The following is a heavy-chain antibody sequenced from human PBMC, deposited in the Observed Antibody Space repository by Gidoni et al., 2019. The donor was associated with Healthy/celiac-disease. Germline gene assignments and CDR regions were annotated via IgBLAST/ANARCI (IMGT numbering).Heavy chain of an antibody. CDR1: GFTVSSNY. CDR2: IYSGGST. J-gene: IGHJ4*02. V-gene: IGHV3-66*01. D-gene: IGHD5-12*01. CDR3: ARGLSEVVATIRPGIRRKYYFDY. Sequence: EVQLVESGGGLVQPGGSLRLSCAASGFTVSSNYMRWVRQAPGKGLEWGSVIYSGGSTYYADSVKGRFTISRDNSKNTLYLQMNSLRAEDTAVYYCARGLSEVVATIRPGIRRKYYFDYWGQGTLVTVSS.